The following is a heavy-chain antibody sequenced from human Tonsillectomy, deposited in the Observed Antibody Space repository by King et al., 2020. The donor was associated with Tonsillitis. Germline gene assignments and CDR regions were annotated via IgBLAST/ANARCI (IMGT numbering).Heavy chain of an antibody. V-gene: IGHV1-2*02. CDR3: MRENWYYDF. Sequence: QLVQSGAEVKKPGASVKVSCKTSGYTFSDFHVHWVRQAPGQGLEWMGWIYPGSGGTEYAQKCQGRVTMTRDTSISTVYMDLSGLTSDDTAVYFCMRENWYYDFWGQGTLVTVSS. CDR2: IYPGSGGT. J-gene: IGHJ4*02. D-gene: IGHD2/OR15-2a*01. CDR1: GYTFSDFH.